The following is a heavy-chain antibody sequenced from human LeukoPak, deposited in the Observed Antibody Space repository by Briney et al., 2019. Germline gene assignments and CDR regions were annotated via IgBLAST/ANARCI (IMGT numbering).Heavy chain of an antibody. D-gene: IGHD2-15*01. V-gene: IGHV3-20*04. Sequence: PGGSLRLSCAASGLTVRTNSMGWVRQAPGKGLEWVSGINWNGGSTGYADSVKGRFTISRDNAKNSLYLQMNSLRAEDTALYYCAREDCSGGSCYLDYWGQRTRVTVSS. CDR2: INWNGGST. J-gene: IGHJ4*02. CDR1: GLTVRTNS. CDR3: AREDCSGGSCYLDY.